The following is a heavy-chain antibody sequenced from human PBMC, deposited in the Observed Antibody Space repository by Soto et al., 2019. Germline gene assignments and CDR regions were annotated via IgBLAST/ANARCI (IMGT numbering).Heavy chain of an antibody. J-gene: IGHJ4*02. V-gene: IGHV4-59*01. CDR1: GGSISSYY. Sequence: SETLSLTCTVSGGSISSYYWSWIRQPPGKGLEWIGYIYYSGSTNYNPSLKSRVTISVDTSKNQFSLKLSSVTAADTAVYYCARGNNWNYGYFDYWGQGTLVTVSS. CDR3: ARGNNWNYGYFDY. CDR2: IYYSGST. D-gene: IGHD1-7*01.